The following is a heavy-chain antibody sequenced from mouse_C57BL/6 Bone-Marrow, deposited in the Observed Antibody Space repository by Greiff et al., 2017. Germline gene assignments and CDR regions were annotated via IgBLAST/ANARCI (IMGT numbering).Heavy chain of an antibody. D-gene: IGHD1-1*01. V-gene: IGHV1-55*01. CDR3: AGVGNYYGSAY. Sequence: QVQLQQSGAELVKPGASVKMSCKASGYTFTSYWITWVKQRLGQGLEWIGDIYPGSGSTNYNEKFKSKATLTVDTSSSTAYMQLSSLTSEDSAVXYCAGVGNYYGSAYWGQGTLVTVSA. CDR2: IYPGSGST. CDR1: GYTFTSYW. J-gene: IGHJ3*01.